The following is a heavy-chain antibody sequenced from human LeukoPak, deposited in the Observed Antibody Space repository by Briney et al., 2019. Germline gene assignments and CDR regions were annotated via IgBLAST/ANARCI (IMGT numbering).Heavy chain of an antibody. CDR2: IYDSGNT. CDR3: AGGFYDFLWGNYRTFDF. J-gene: IGHJ4*02. CDR1: GGSVSSSSYY. Sequence: KASETLSLTCTVSGGSVSSSSYYWGWIRQPPGKGLEWIGEIYDSGNTNYNPSLKSRITMSVDKSKNQFSLNLYSLTAADTAVYYCAGGFYDFLWGNYRTFDFWGQGTLVTVAS. D-gene: IGHD3-16*02. V-gene: IGHV4-39*07.